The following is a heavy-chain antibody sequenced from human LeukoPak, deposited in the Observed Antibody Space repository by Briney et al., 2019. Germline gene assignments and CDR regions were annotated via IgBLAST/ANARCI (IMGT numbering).Heavy chain of an antibody. Sequence: GGSLRLSCAASGFTFTTYAMGWVRQAPGEGLEWVSSIKGGGGDPFYADSVRGRFTISRDKSNNTLYLQLNSLRVEDTAVYFCAQGGHDFNPFYCWGQGTLVTVSS. CDR3: AQGGHDFNPFYC. V-gene: IGHV3-23*01. D-gene: IGHD2-21*02. J-gene: IGHJ4*02. CDR2: IKGGGGDP. CDR1: GFTFTTYA.